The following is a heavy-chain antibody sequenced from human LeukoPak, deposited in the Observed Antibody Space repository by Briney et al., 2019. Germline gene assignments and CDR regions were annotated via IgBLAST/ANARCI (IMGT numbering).Heavy chain of an antibody. CDR2: ICGSGGST. D-gene: IGHD3-10*01. J-gene: IGHJ4*02. CDR1: GFTFSSYA. Sequence: GGSLRLSCAASGFTFSSYAMSWVRQAPGKGLEWVSGICGSGGSTYYADSVKGRFTISRDNSKNTLYLQMNSLRAEDTAVYYCAKSFYYNSGSWGRFDYWGQGTLVTVSS. V-gene: IGHV3-23*01. CDR3: AKSFYYNSGSWGRFDY.